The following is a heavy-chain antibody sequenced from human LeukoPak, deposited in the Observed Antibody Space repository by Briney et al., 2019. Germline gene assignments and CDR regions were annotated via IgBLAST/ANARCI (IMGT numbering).Heavy chain of an antibody. Sequence: GRSLRLSCAASGFTFSSYGMHWVRQAPGKGLEWVAVIWYDGSNKYYADSVKGRFTISRDNSKNTLYLQMNSLRAEDTAVYYCATSYEAYLFDYWGQGTLVTVSS. J-gene: IGHJ4*02. CDR3: ATSYEAYLFDY. CDR1: GFTFSSYG. D-gene: IGHD2-21*01. V-gene: IGHV3-33*01. CDR2: IWYDGSNK.